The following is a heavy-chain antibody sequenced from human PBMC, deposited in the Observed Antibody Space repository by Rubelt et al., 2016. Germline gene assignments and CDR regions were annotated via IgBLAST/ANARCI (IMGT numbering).Heavy chain of an antibody. D-gene: IGHD2-15*01. J-gene: IGHJ5*02. V-gene: IGHV3-23*01. CDR2: ISGSGGST. CDR3: ARDRFVVVVAANLKQNTNWFDP. Sequence: VPPGGSLRLSCAASGFTFSSYAMSWVRQAPGKGLEWVSAISGSGGSTYYADSVKGRFTISRDNAKNSLYPQMNSLRAEDTAVYYCARDRFVVVVAANLKQNTNWFDPWGQGTLVTVSS. CDR1: GFTFSSYA.